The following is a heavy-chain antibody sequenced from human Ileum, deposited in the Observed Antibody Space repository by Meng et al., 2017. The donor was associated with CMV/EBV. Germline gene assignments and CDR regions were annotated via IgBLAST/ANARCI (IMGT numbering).Heavy chain of an antibody. Sequence: QVQLVHSGSELKKPGASVTVSCKASGYTFTTISLLWVRQAPGQGPEWMGWINTNTGEPMYARDFTGLFVFSLDTSVSTAYLQISGLKAEDTAVYYCARDGLNERYFDYWGQGTLVTVSS. V-gene: IGHV7-4-1*02. CDR3: ARDGLNERYFDY. CDR1: GYTFTTIS. CDR2: INTNTGEP. J-gene: IGHJ4*02.